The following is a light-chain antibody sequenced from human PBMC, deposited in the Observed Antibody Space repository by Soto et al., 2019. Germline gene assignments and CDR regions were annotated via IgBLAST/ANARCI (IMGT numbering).Light chain of an antibody. Sequence: QSALTQPPSVSGSPGQSVTISCTGTSSDVESYDRVSWYQQPPGAAPKLMLYEVSNRPSGVPDRFSGSKSGNTASLTISGLQAEEEADYYCSLYTSSSTFVFGTGTKVTVL. CDR2: EVS. J-gene: IGLJ1*01. V-gene: IGLV2-18*01. CDR1: SSDVESYDR. CDR3: SLYTSSSTFV.